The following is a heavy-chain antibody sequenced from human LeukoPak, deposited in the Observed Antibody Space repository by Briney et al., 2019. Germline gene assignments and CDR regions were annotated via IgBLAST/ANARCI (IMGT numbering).Heavy chain of an antibody. Sequence: GGSLRLSCAASGFTFSSFGMHWVRQAPGKGLEWVALIRYDGSNKYYADSVKGRFTISRDNSKNTLYLQVNSLRAEDTAMYYCARDLGYSYGYVDYWGQGALVTVSS. CDR1: GFTFSSFG. J-gene: IGHJ4*02. D-gene: IGHD5-18*01. CDR2: IRYDGSNK. V-gene: IGHV3-30*02. CDR3: ARDLGYSYGYVDY.